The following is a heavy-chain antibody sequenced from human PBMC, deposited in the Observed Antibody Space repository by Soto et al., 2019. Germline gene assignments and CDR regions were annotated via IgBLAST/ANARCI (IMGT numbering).Heavy chain of an antibody. D-gene: IGHD3-10*01. J-gene: IGHJ5*02. CDR1: GGTFSSYT. V-gene: IGHV1-69*02. CDR3: ARDFYYYGSGSYYDKYNWFDP. CDR2: IIPILGIA. Sequence: QVQLVQSGAEVKKPGSSVKVSCKASGGTFSSYTISWVRQAPGQGLAWMGRIIPILGIANYAQKFQGRVTITADKSTSTAYMELSSLRSEDTAVYYCARDFYYYGSGSYYDKYNWFDPWGQGTLVTVSS.